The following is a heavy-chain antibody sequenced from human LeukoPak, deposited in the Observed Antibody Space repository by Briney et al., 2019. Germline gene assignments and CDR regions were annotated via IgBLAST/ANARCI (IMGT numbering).Heavy chain of an antibody. D-gene: IGHD3-22*01. CDR2: ISGSGGST. V-gene: IGHV3-23*01. Sequence: GGSLRLSCAASGFTFSSYAMSWVRQAPGEGLEWVSAISGSGGSTYYADSVKGRFTISRGNSKNTLYLQMNSLRAEDTAVYYCAKDLRDYYDSSGYYRYWGQGTLVTVSS. J-gene: IGHJ4*02. CDR1: GFTFSSYA. CDR3: AKDLRDYYDSSGYYRY.